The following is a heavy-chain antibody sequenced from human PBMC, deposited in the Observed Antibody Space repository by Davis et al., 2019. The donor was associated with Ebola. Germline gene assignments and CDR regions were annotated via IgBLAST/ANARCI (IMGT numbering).Heavy chain of an antibody. CDR3: ARDSWKTAAGNFDY. J-gene: IGHJ4*02. D-gene: IGHD6-13*01. CDR2: ISAYNGNT. CDR1: GYTFTSYY. Sequence: AASVKVSCKASGYTFTSYYMHWVRQAPGQGLEWMGWISAYNGNTNYAQKLQGRVTMTTDTSTSTAYMELRSLRSDDTAVYYCARDSWKTAAGNFDYWGQGTLVTVSS. V-gene: IGHV1-18*04.